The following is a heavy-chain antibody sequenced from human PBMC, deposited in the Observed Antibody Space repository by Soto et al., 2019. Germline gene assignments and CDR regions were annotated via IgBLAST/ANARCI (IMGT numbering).Heavy chain of an antibody. D-gene: IGHD2-2*01. Sequence: TSETLSLTCTVSGGSISSGGYYWSWIRQHPGKGLEWIGYIYYSGSTYYNPSLKSRVTISVDTSKNQFSLKLSSVTAADTAVYYCARSPVVPAGFDYWGQGTLVTVSS. V-gene: IGHV4-31*03. CDR1: GGSISSGGYY. CDR3: ARSPVVPAGFDY. CDR2: IYYSGST. J-gene: IGHJ4*02.